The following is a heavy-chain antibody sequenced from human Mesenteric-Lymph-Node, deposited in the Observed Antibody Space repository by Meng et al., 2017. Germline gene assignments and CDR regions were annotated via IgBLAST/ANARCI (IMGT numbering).Heavy chain of an antibody. V-gene: IGHV3-74*01. Sequence: EVQPVVTGGGLAKPGGCMGLSCAASGFTFGTYPLNWVRRAPREGLEGVTHINNDGSDTNNADAVESRFTTTRDNTKNTLYLQMSSLGAEDTAVYYCVRDSVGFDYWGQGTLVTVSS. D-gene: IGHD5/OR15-5a*01. CDR3: VRDSVGFDY. J-gene: IGHJ4*02. CDR1: GFTFGTYP. CDR2: INNDGSDT.